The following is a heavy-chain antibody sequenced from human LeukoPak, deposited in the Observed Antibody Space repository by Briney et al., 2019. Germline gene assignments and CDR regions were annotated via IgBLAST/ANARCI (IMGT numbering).Heavy chain of an antibody. CDR3: ARAGGWELLAAFDY. J-gene: IGHJ4*02. V-gene: IGHV3-74*01. CDR1: GFTFSSYW. CDR2: INSDGSST. D-gene: IGHD1-26*01. Sequence: GGSLRLSCAASGFTFSSYWMHWVRQAPGKGLVWVSRINSDGSSTSYADSVKGRFTISRDNAKNTLYLQMNSLRAEDTAVYYCARAGGWELLAAFDYWGQGTLVTVSS.